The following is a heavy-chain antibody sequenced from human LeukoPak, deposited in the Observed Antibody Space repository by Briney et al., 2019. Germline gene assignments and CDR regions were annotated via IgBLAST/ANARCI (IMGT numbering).Heavy chain of an antibody. CDR2: ISYDGSNK. Sequence: GGSLRLSCAASGFTFSDYAMTWVRQAPGKGLEWVAVISYDGSNKYYADSVKGRFTISRDNSKNTLCLQMNSLRAEDTAVYYCARRFPRNAFDIWGQGTMVTVSS. CDR3: ARRFPRNAFDI. D-gene: IGHD3-3*01. CDR1: GFTFSDYA. V-gene: IGHV3-30*03. J-gene: IGHJ3*02.